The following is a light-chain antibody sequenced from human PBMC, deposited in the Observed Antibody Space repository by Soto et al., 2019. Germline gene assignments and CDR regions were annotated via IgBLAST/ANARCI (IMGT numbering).Light chain of an antibody. CDR3: QQGSTWPT. CDR2: DAS. CDR1: QSPSGY. J-gene: IGKJ1*01. V-gene: IGKV3-11*01. Sequence: EIVLTQSPATLSLSPGERATLSCRASQSPSGYLAWYQQRPGQAPRLLIYDASSRANGIPARFTGSGSGTDFSLTISSLEHEDCAVYYCQQGSTWPTFGQGTRVDIK.